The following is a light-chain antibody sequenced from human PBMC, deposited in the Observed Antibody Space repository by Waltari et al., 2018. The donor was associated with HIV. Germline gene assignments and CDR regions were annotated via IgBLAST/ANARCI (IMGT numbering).Light chain of an antibody. CDR3: QSADSSGSSWV. CDR1: SLPKQY. J-gene: IGLJ3*02. V-gene: IGLV3-25*03. CDR2: QDS. Sequence: SYELTQPPSVSVSPGQTARITCSGDSLPKQYVYWYQQRPGRAPVLVIYQDSERPSAIPERFSGSRSGTTVTLTISGVQADDEADYYCQSADSSGSSWVFGGGTKLTV.